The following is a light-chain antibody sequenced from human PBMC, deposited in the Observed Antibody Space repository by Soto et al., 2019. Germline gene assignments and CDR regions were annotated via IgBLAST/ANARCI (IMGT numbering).Light chain of an antibody. J-gene: IGKJ1*01. CDR3: QQYHNLWT. V-gene: IGKV3-15*01. Sequence: EILMTQSPATLSVSPGEGLTLSCRASQSISRTLAWYQQRPGQAPRLLIYGASTRATGTPARFSGSGSGTEFTLTITSLQSEDFALYYCQQYHNLWTFGQGTKVDIK. CDR2: GAS. CDR1: QSISRT.